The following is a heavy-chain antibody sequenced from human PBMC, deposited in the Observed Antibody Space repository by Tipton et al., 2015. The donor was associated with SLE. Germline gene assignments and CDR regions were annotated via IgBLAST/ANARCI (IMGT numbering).Heavy chain of an antibody. Sequence: TLSLTCAVSGYSISSGYYWGWIRQPPGKGLEWIGSIYRSGSTYYNPSLKSRVTISVDTSKNLFSLKLSSVTAADTAVYYCARRDYYNYSGFDYWGQGTLVTVSS. J-gene: IGHJ4*02. CDR3: ARRDYYNYSGFDY. CDR2: IYRSGST. V-gene: IGHV4-38-2*01. CDR1: GYSISSGYY. D-gene: IGHD3-22*01.